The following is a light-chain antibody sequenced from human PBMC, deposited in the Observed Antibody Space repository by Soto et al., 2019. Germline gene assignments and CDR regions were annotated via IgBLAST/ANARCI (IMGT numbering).Light chain of an antibody. V-gene: IGLV2-14*01. CDR3: SSYTISSPHVV. Sequence: QSALTQPASVSGSPGQSITISCTGTSSDVGGYNYVSWYQQHPGKAPKLMIYDVSNRPSGVSNRFSGSKSGNTASLTVSGLQAEDEGDYYGSSYTISSPHVVFGGGTKLTVL. CDR1: SSDVGGYNY. CDR2: DVS. J-gene: IGLJ2*01.